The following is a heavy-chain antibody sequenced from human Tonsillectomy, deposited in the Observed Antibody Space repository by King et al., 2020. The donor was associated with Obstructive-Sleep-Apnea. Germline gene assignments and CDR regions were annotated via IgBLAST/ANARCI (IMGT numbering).Heavy chain of an antibody. V-gene: IGHV1-2*07. CDR2: ISPNSGAT. J-gene: IGHJ4*02. CDR3: VIDMSAYESTSPAY. Sequence: VQLVESGAEVKKPGASVKVSCKASGYTFTGYYIHWVRQAPGQGLEWRGWISPNSGATKYAHKFQDRVTMTRDTSISTAYMDRSRLRSDDTAIYYCVIDMSAYESTSPAYWAQGTLVTVSS. CDR1: GYTFTGYY. D-gene: IGHD3-22*01.